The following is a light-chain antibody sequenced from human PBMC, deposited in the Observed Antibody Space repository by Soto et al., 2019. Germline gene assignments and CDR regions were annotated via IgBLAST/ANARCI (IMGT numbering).Light chain of an antibody. CDR1: SSDVGGYNS. CDR3: SSYAGSNNVL. J-gene: IGLJ2*01. Sequence: QSALTQPPSASGSPGQSVTISCTGTSSDVGGYNSVSWYQQHPGKAPKLMIYEVNKRPSGVPDRFSGSKSGNTASLTVSGLQAEDEADYCCSSYAGSNNVLFGGGTKLTVL. CDR2: EVN. V-gene: IGLV2-8*01.